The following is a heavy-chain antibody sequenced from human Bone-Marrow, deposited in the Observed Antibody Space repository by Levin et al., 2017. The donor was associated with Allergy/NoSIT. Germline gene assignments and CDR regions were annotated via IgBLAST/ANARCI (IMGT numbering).Heavy chain of an antibody. J-gene: IGHJ4*02. Sequence: SETLSLTCAVYGGSFSGYYWSWIRQPPGKGLEWIGEINHSGSTNYNPSLKSRVTISVDTSKNQFSLKLSSVTAADTAVYYCARRTYGDSWDYWGQGTLVTVSS. D-gene: IGHD4-17*01. V-gene: IGHV4-34*01. CDR2: INHSGST. CDR3: ARRTYGDSWDY. CDR1: GGSFSGYY.